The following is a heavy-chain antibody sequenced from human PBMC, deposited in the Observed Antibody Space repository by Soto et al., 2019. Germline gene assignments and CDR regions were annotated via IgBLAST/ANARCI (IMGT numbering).Heavy chain of an antibody. Sequence: ETPSLTCTVSGGSISSSSYYWGWIRQPPGKGLEWIGSIYYSGSTYYNPSLKSRVTISVDKSKNQFSLKLSSVTAADTAVYYCARGYGGNVSSSSGMDAWGQRTTVPVSS. CDR2: IYYSGST. CDR3: ARGYGGNVSSSSGMDA. J-gene: IGHJ6*02. D-gene: IGHD2-15*01. CDR1: GGSISSSSYY. V-gene: IGHV4-39*07.